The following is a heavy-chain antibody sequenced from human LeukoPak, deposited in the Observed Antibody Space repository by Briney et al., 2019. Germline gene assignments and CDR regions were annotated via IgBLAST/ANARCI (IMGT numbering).Heavy chain of an antibody. V-gene: IGHV1-46*01. CDR2: INPSGGST. CDR1: GYTFTSYG. CDR3: ARDWRATVRYYYYYMDV. J-gene: IGHJ6*03. D-gene: IGHD4-11*01. Sequence: GASVKVSCKASGYTFTSYGISWVRQAPGQGLEWMGIINPSGGSTSYAQKFQGRVTMTRDTSTSTVYMELSSLRSEDTAVYYCARDWRATVRYYYYYMDVWGKGTTVTVSS.